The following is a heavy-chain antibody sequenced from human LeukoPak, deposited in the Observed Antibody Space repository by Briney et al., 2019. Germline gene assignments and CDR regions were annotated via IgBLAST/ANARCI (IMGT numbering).Heavy chain of an antibody. V-gene: IGHV3-30-3*01. CDR3: ARDTRGFLEWLLYY. D-gene: IGHD3-3*01. J-gene: IGHJ4*02. CDR1: GFTFSSYA. CDR2: ISYDGSNK. Sequence: PGGSLRLSCAAPGFTFSSYAMHWVRQAPGKGLEWVAVISYDGSNKYYADSVKGRFTISRDNSKNTLYLQMNSLRAEDTAVYYCARDTRGFLEWLLYYWGQGTLVTVSS.